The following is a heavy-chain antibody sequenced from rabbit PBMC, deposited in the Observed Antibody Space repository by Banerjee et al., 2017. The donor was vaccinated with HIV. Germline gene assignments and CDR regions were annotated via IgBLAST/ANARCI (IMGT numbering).Heavy chain of an antibody. J-gene: IGHJ4*01. CDR2: IHTSSGST. CDR1: GIDFSGYYY. CDR3: ARQDTVATGDFNL. V-gene: IGHV1S45*01. D-gene: IGHD6-1*01. Sequence: QQQLEESGGGLVKPGGTLTLTCKASGIDFSGYYYMCWVRQAPGKGLEWIACIHTSSGSTYYASWAKGRLTISKTSSTTVTLQMTSLTAADTATYFCARQDTVATGDFNLWGQGTLVTVS.